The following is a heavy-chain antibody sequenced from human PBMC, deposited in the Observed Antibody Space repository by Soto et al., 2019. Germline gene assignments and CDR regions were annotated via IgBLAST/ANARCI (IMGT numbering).Heavy chain of an antibody. CDR1: GGTFSSYA. CDR3: ARLTDDSSGYCSRVFDY. CDR2: IIPIFGTA. V-gene: IGHV1-69*12. D-gene: IGHD3-22*01. J-gene: IGHJ4*02. Sequence: QVQLVQSGAEVKKPGSSVKVSCKASGGTFSSYAISWVRQAPGQGLEWMGGIIPIFGTANYAQKFQGRVTITADESTSTAYMELSSLRSEDTAVYYCARLTDDSSGYCSRVFDYWGQGTLVTVSS.